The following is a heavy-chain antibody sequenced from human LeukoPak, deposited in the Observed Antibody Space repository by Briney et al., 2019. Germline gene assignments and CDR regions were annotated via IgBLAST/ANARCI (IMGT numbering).Heavy chain of an antibody. CDR3: AREAVAGMGFDY. J-gene: IGHJ4*02. Sequence: GGSLRLSCAASGFTFSSYEMNWVRQAPGKGLEWVSYISSSGSTIYYADSVKGRFTISRDNAKNSLYLQMNSLRAEDTAVYYCAREAVAGMGFDYWGQGTLVTVSS. CDR1: GFTFSSYE. CDR2: ISSSGSTI. D-gene: IGHD6-19*01. V-gene: IGHV3-48*03.